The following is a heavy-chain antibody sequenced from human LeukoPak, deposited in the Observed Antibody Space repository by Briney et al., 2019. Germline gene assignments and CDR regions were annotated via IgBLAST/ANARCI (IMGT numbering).Heavy chain of an antibody. V-gene: IGHV3-74*01. Sequence: GGSLRLSCAASGFTFSSYRMHWVRQAPGKGLVWVSRINSDGSSTSYADSVKGRFTISRDNAKNTLYLQMNSLRAEDTAVYYCATAMTTVTESARGAKGGNWFDPWGQGTLVTVSS. J-gene: IGHJ5*02. CDR3: ATAMTTVTESARGAKGGNWFDP. D-gene: IGHD4-17*01. CDR1: GFTFSSYR. CDR2: INSDGSST.